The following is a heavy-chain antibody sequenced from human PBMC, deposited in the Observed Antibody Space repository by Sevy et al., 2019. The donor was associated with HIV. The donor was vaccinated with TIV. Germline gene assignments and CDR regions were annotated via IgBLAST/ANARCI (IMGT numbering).Heavy chain of an antibody. V-gene: IGHV3-21*01. J-gene: IGHJ3*02. D-gene: IGHD3-22*01. CDR2: ISSSSSYI. CDR3: AREAQRGYYDSSGYYYCAFDI. Sequence: GGCLRLSCAASGFTFSSYSMNWVRQAPGKGLEWVSSISSSSSYIYYADSVKGRFTISRDNAKNSLYLQMNSLRAEDTAVYYCAREAQRGYYDSSGYYYCAFDIWGQGTMVTVSS. CDR1: GFTFSSYS.